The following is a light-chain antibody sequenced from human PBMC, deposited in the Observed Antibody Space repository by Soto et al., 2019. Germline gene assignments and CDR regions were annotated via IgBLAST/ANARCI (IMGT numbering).Light chain of an antibody. CDR2: DAS. Sequence: DIQVTQSPPTLSASVGDRVTITCRASQTISTWMAWYQQKPGKAPKLLVYDASTLQSGVASRFSGSGSGTDFTLTISSLQPEDFATYYCQQSYSTPAFGQGTKVDI. CDR1: QTISTW. J-gene: IGKJ1*01. CDR3: QQSYSTPA. V-gene: IGKV1-39*01.